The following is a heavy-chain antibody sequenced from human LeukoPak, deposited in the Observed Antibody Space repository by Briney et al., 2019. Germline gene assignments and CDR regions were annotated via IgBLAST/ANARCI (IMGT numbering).Heavy chain of an antibody. CDR1: GFIFSGYG. Sequence: GGSLRLSCAASGFIFSGYGMHWVRQAPGKGLEWVAVIWYDGSIKEYADSVKGRFTISRDDSKNTLYLEMSSLRDEDTAVYYCARGEGGGYAGYWGQGTLVTVSS. V-gene: IGHV3-33*01. CDR3: ARGEGGGYAGY. CDR2: IWYDGSIK. D-gene: IGHD5-12*01. J-gene: IGHJ4*02.